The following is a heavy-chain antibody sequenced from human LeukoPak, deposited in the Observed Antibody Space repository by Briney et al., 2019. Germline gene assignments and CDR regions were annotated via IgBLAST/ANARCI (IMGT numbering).Heavy chain of an antibody. J-gene: IGHJ4*02. CDR2: FKQDVGEK. CDR1: GFTFSSYW. Sequence: GGSLRLSCAASGFTFSSYWMSWVRQAPGKGLEWVANFKQDVGEKYYVDSVKGRFTISRDNAKNTLYLQMNSLRPDDTALYYCARALADSRGYYLGFDYWGQGTLVTVSS. V-gene: IGHV3-7*01. CDR3: ARALADSRGYYLGFDY. D-gene: IGHD3-22*01.